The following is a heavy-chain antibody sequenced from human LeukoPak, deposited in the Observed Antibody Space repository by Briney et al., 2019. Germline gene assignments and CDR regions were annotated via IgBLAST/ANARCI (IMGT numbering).Heavy chain of an antibody. Sequence: GGSLRLSCAASGFTFSDYNMRWIRQAPGKGLEWVSSISRSGSTKYYADSVKGRFTISRDNAKNSLFLQMNSLRAEDTAVYYCARDLSGVTGYTYGRGIDYWGQGTLVTVSS. CDR1: GFTFSDYN. V-gene: IGHV3-11*04. CDR3: ARDLSGVTGYTYGRGIDY. CDR2: ISRSGSTK. J-gene: IGHJ4*02. D-gene: IGHD5-18*01.